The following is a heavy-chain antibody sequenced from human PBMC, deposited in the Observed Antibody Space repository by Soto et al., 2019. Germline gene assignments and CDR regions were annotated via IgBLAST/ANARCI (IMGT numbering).Heavy chain of an antibody. CDR3: ARVAPSNYGMDV. CDR2: IWYDGSNK. J-gene: IGHJ6*02. CDR1: GFTFSSYG. D-gene: IGHD2-2*01. Sequence: QMQLVESGGGVVQPGRSLRLSCGVSGFTFSSYGMHWVRQAPGKGLEWVAVIWYDGSNKYYADSVQGRFTISRDNSKNTLYLQMNSLRAEDTAVYCCARVAPSNYGMDVWGQGTTVTVSS. V-gene: IGHV3-33*01.